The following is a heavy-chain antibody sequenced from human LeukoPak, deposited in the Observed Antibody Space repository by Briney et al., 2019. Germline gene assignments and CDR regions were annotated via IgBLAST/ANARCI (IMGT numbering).Heavy chain of an antibody. Sequence: GGSLRLSCAASGFTFSNAWMSWVRQAPGKGLEWVGRIKSKTDGGTTDYAAPVKGRFTISRDNSKNTLYLQMNSLRAEDTAVYYCAFMVRGGGSDAFDIWGQGTMVTVSS. CDR3: AFMVRGGGSDAFDI. J-gene: IGHJ3*02. CDR2: IKSKTDGGTT. V-gene: IGHV3-15*01. CDR1: GFTFSNAW. D-gene: IGHD3-10*01.